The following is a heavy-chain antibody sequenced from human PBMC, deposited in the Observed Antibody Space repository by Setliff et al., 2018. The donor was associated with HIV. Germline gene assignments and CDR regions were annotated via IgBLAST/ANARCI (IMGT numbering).Heavy chain of an antibody. CDR1: GFLFNSYS. CDR3: AREVLRGGDDAFGL. CDR2: ISNSSRYY. Sequence: PGGSLRLSCSASGFLFNSYSLNWVRQAPGRGPEWVASISNSSRYYWVKARYGDSVRGRFTISGDYAKNSVYLQMNSLRVEDSAVYYCAREVLRGGDDAFGLWGRGTVVTVSS. D-gene: IGHD3-10*01. J-gene: IGHJ3*01. V-gene: IGHV3-21*01.